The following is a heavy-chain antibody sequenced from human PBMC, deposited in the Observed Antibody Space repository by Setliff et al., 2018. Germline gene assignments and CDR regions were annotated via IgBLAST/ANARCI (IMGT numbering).Heavy chain of an antibody. CDR1: GFSFTNYA. Sequence: GGSLRLSCAVSGFSFTNYALHWVRQATGKGLEWVSAIGGGGDIYYLDSVKGRFTISRDNAKNSLSLHMNNLKTEDTAVYYCAREHTSDWKFDYWGPGTLVTVSS. CDR3: AREHTSDWKFDY. CDR2: IGGGGDI. D-gene: IGHD1-1*01. J-gene: IGHJ4*02. V-gene: IGHV3-13*01.